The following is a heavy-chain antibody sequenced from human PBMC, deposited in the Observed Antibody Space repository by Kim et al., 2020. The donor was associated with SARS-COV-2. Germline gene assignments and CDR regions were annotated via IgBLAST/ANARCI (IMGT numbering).Heavy chain of an antibody. D-gene: IGHD2-15*01. J-gene: IGHJ4*02. CDR1: GFTFSGFT. CDR3: ARDHRSSLDCTFGYCFDF. Sequence: GGSLRLSCVASGFTFSGFTMNWVRQAPGRGLQWLSSISSSGDSIYYSDSVKGRFTISRDNAKKSVSLQMNSLRGEDSAVYYCARDHRSSLDCTFGYCFDFWGQGALVTVSS. CDR2: ISSSGDSI. V-gene: IGHV3-21*01.